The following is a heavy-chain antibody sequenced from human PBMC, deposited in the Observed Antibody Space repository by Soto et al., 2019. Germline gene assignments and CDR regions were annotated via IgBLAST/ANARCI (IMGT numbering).Heavy chain of an antibody. CDR2: ISYDGSNK. D-gene: IGHD4-17*01. CDR3: ARDHLMTTVTAVGY. Sequence: QVQLVESGGGVVQPGRSLRLSCAASGFTFSSYGMHWVRQAPGKGLEWVAVISYDGSNKYYADSVKGRFTISRDNSKNTLYLQMNSLRAEDTAVYYCARDHLMTTVTAVGYWGQGTLVPVSS. J-gene: IGHJ4*02. V-gene: IGHV3-30*03. CDR1: GFTFSSYG.